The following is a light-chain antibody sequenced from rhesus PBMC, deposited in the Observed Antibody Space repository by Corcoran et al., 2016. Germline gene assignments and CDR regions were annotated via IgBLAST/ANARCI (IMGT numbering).Light chain of an antibody. CDR2: YAS. V-gene: IGKV3S9*01. J-gene: IGKJ2*01. Sequence: ETVMMQSPATLSLSPGERATLSCRASQSAGSSLAWYQQKPGQAPSLLIYYASSRATGIPDRFSGTGSGTEFTLTISSLEPEDVGVYYCQKFNDWPYSFGQGTKVDIK. CDR1: QSAGSS. CDR3: QKFNDWPYS.